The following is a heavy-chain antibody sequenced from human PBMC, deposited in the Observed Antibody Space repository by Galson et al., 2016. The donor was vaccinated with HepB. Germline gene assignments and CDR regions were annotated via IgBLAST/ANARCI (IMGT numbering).Heavy chain of an antibody. CDR3: AHLGYCSGATCYPNFIRWFDP. D-gene: IGHD2-15*01. CDR1: GFSFSTSVVG. Sequence: PALVKPTQTLTLTCTFSGFSFSTSVVGVGWIRQPPGKALEWLALIYWDDEKHYSPSLKSRLTISKDTSKNQVVLKMTDMDPVDTGTYYCAHLGYCSGATCYPNFIRWFDPWGPGTLVTVSS. CDR2: IYWDDEK. V-gene: IGHV2-5*02. J-gene: IGHJ5*02.